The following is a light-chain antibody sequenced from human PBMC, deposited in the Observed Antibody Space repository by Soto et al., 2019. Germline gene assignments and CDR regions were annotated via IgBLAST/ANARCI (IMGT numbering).Light chain of an antibody. CDR3: QQYGSSPPWT. CDR1: QSVTFSY. J-gene: IGKJ1*01. Sequence: EIVLTQSPGTLSLSPGERATLSCRASQSVTFSYLAWYQQKPGQAPRLLIYGASSRATGIADMFSGSGSGTDFTLTISRLEPEDFEVYYCQQYGSSPPWTFGQGTKVEIK. V-gene: IGKV3-20*01. CDR2: GAS.